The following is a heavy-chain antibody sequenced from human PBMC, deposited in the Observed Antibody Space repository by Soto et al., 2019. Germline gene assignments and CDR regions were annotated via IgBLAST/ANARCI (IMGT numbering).Heavy chain of an antibody. CDR2: INHSGST. D-gene: IGHD6-13*01. CDR1: GGSFSGYY. V-gene: IGHV4-34*01. CDR3: ARLGGYSSSWYLVPWFDP. J-gene: IGHJ5*02. Sequence: QVQLQQWGAGLLKPSETLSLTCAVYGGSFSGYYWSWIRQPPGKGLEWIGEINHSGSTNYNPSLKSRVTIAVDTSKNQFSLKLSSVTAADTAVYYCARLGGYSSSWYLVPWFDPWGKGTLFTVSS.